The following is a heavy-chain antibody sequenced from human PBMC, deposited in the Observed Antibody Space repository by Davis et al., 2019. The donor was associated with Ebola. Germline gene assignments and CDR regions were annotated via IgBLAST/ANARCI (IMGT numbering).Heavy chain of an antibody. CDR3: ARDGGRGSAAAGICLDY. V-gene: IGHV1-3*01. CDR1: GYTFTSYA. D-gene: IGHD6-13*01. CDR2: INAGNGNT. J-gene: IGHJ4*02. Sequence: AASVKVSCKASGYTFTSYAMHWVRQAPGQRLEWMGWINAGNGNTKYSQKFQGRVTITRDTSASTAYMELSSLRSEDTAVYYCARDGGRGSAAAGICLDYWGQGTLVTVSS.